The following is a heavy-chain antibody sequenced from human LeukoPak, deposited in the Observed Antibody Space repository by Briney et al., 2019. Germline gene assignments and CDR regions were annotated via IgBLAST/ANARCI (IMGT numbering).Heavy chain of an antibody. J-gene: IGHJ6*02. CDR2: INPNSGNT. V-gene: IGHV1-8*02. Sequence: GASVKVSCKASGYTFTGYYMHWVRQAPGQGLEWMGWINPNSGNTGYAQKFQGRVTMTRNTSISTAYMELSSLRSEDTAVYYCARGSQVSQLVIGYYYYGMDVWGQGTTVTVSS. CDR1: GYTFTGYY. CDR3: ARGSQVSQLVIGYYYYGMDV. D-gene: IGHD6-6*01.